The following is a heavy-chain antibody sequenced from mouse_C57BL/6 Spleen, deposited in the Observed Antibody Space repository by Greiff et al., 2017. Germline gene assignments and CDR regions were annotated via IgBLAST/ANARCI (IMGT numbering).Heavy chain of an antibody. V-gene: IGHV1-82*01. CDR2: IYPGDGDT. CDR1: GYAFSSSW. Sequence: VQLQESGPELVKPGASVKISCKASGYAFSSSWMNWVKQRPGKGLEWIGRIYPGDGDTNYNGKFKGKATLTADKSSSTAYMQLSSLTSEDSAVYVCASYSNAEFAYWGQGTLVTVSA. CDR3: ASYSNAEFAY. D-gene: IGHD2-5*01. J-gene: IGHJ3*01.